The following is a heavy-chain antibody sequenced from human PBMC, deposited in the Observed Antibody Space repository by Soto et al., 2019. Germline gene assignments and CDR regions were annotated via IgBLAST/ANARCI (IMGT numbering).Heavy chain of an antibody. CDR2: INPNSGGT. J-gene: IGHJ6*02. Sequence: ASVQVSCKASGYTFTGHYIHWVRQAPEQGPEWMGWINPNSGGTNYAQKSQGWVTMTRDTSISTAYLELSRLRSDDTAVYYCAGDRGYCSSTSCYYYYGMDVWGQGTTVTVSS. D-gene: IGHD2-2*01. V-gene: IGHV1-2*04. CDR1: GYTFTGHY. CDR3: AGDRGYCSSTSCYYYYGMDV.